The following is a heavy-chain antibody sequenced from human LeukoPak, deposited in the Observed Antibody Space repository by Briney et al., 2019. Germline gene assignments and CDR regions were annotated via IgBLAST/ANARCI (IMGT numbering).Heavy chain of an antibody. D-gene: IGHD2-2*01. J-gene: IGHJ4*02. CDR2: INHSGST. CDR1: GGSFSGYY. CDR3: ATGREGVVPAATESYYFDY. V-gene: IGHV4-34*01. Sequence: PSETLSLTCAVYGGSFSGYYWSWIRQPPGKGQEWIGEINHSGSTNYNPSLKSRVTISVDTSKNQFSLKLSSVTAADTAVYYCATGREGVVPAATESYYFDYWGQGTLVTVSS.